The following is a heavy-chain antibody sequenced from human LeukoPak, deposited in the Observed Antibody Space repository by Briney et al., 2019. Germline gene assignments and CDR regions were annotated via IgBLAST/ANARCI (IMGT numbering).Heavy chain of an antibody. D-gene: IGHD1-26*01. J-gene: IGHJ4*02. CDR3: AGLLLSGSYFDY. Sequence: ASVKVSCKASGYTFSNYYMHWVRQAPGQGLEWMGWISPNSGGTNYAQKFQGRVSMNRDTSISTAYMELSSLRSDDTAVYYCAGLLLSGSYFDYWGQGTLVTVSS. V-gene: IGHV1-2*02. CDR1: GYTFSNYY. CDR2: ISPNSGGT.